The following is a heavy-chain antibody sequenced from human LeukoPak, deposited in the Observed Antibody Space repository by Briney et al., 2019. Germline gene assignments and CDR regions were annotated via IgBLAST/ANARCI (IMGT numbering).Heavy chain of an antibody. CDR3: TSDGSDYFDS. D-gene: IGHD5-12*01. CDR1: GYSISTGYY. Sequence: SETLSLTCTVSGYSISTGYYWGWIRQAPGKGLEWVGSIYYTGSTYYTPSLKGRVTISMDTTKNQFSLKLPSVTAADTAVYYCTSDGSDYFDSWGQGTLVTVAS. V-gene: IGHV4-38-2*02. J-gene: IGHJ4*02. CDR2: IYYTGST.